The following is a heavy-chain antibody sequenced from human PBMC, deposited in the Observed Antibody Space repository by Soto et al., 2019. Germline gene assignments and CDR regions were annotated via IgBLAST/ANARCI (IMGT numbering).Heavy chain of an antibody. CDR3: ARARMQLWPNYYDDGLDV. D-gene: IGHD5-18*01. V-gene: IGHV3-66*01. CDR1: GFTVSTNF. Sequence: EVQLVESGGALVQPGGSLRLSCAASGFTVSTNFMTWVRQAPGKGLEWVSVIYSGGSTFYADSVKGRFTITRDNSKNTVYFQMNSLRVEDTAVYYCARARMQLWPNYYDDGLDVWGQGTTVTVSS. CDR2: IYSGGST. J-gene: IGHJ6*02.